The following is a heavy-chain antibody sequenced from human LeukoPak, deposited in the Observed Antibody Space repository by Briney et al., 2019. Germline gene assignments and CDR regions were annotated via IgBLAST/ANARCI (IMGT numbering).Heavy chain of an antibody. CDR3: AISGAIGTVDY. J-gene: IGHJ4*02. CDR1: GFPFSTYV. D-gene: IGHD1-1*01. Sequence: GGSLRLSCSVSGFPFSTYVMQWVRQAPGKGLEWVANINHEGSKTYYVDSVEGRFTISRDNANNSLYLQMNSLRAEDTAVYYCAISGAIGTVDYWGPGTLVTVSS. V-gene: IGHV3-7*03. CDR2: INHEGSKT.